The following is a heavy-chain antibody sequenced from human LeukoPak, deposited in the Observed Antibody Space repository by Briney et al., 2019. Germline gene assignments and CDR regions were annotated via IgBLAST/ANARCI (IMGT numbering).Heavy chain of an antibody. Sequence: GGSLRLSCAASGFTFSSYWMSWVRQAPEKGLEWVANIKQDGSEKHSVDSVKGRFTISRDNAKNSLYMQMNSLRAEDTAVYYCARVMSASVWRSYGSYYYHYMDIWGKGTTVTVSS. J-gene: IGHJ6*03. D-gene: IGHD3-16*01. V-gene: IGHV3-7*01. CDR2: IKQDGSEK. CDR1: GFTFSSYW. CDR3: ARVMSASVWRSYGSYYYHYMDI.